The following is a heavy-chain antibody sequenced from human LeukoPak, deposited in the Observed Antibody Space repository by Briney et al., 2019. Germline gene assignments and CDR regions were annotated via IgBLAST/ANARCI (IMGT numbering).Heavy chain of an antibody. Sequence: SETLSLTCAAYGGSFSGYYWSWIRQPPGKGLEWIGEINHSGSTNYNPSLKSRVTISVDTSKNQFSLKLSSVTAADTAVYYCARGPIAARRGYFDYWGQGTLVTVSS. V-gene: IGHV4-34*01. CDR3: ARGPIAARRGYFDY. CDR2: INHSGST. J-gene: IGHJ4*02. CDR1: GGSFSGYY. D-gene: IGHD6-6*01.